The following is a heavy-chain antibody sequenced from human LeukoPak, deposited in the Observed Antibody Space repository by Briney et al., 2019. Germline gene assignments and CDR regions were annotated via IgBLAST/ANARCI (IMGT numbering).Heavy chain of an antibody. CDR2: INPNSGGT. Sequence: ASVKVSCKASGYTFTGYYMHWVRQAPGQGLEWMGWINPNSGGTNYAQKFQGRVTMTRDTSTSTAYMELSRLRSDDTAVYYCARHPTPLRYFDWLLSDDAFDIWGQGTMVTVSS. D-gene: IGHD3-9*01. J-gene: IGHJ3*02. V-gene: IGHV1-2*02. CDR3: ARHPTPLRYFDWLLSDDAFDI. CDR1: GYTFTGYY.